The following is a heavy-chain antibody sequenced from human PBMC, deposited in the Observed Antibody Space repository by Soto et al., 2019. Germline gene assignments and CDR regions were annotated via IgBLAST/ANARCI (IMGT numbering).Heavy chain of an antibody. CDR1: GFTFSSYA. V-gene: IGHV3-23*01. CDR3: AKDLITAFYDFWSGLYGMDV. D-gene: IGHD3-3*01. CDR2: ISGSGGST. J-gene: IGHJ6*02. Sequence: PEGSLRLSCAASGFTFSSYAMSWVRQAPGKGLEWVSAISGSGGSTYYADSVKGRFTISRDNSKNTLYLQMNSLRAEDTAVYYCAKDLITAFYDFWSGLYGMDVWGQGTTVTVSS.